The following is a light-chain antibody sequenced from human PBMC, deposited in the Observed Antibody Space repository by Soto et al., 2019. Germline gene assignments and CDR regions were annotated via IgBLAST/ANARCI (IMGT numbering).Light chain of an antibody. Sequence: EIVLTQSPGTLSLSPGERATLSCRASQSVSSSYLDWYQQKPGQAPRLLIYGASSSATGIPDRFSGSGSGTNFNLTISRLEPEDFAVYYCQHYGSSRFTFGPGTKVDIK. V-gene: IGKV3-20*01. CDR3: QHYGSSRFT. CDR1: QSVSSSY. CDR2: GAS. J-gene: IGKJ3*01.